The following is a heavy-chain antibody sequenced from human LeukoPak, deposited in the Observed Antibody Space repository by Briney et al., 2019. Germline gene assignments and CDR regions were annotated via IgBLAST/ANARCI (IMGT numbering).Heavy chain of an antibody. CDR1: GFTFSSYS. V-gene: IGHV3-21*01. CDR3: ASSGVTTVTYYYYGMDV. D-gene: IGHD4-17*01. CDR2: ISSSSSYI. J-gene: IGHJ6*04. Sequence: GGSLRLSCAASGFTFSSYSMNWVRQAPGKGLEWVSSISSSSSYIYYADSVKGRFTISRDNAKNSLYLQMNSLRAEDTAVYYCASSGVTTVTYYYYGMDVWGKGTTVTVSP.